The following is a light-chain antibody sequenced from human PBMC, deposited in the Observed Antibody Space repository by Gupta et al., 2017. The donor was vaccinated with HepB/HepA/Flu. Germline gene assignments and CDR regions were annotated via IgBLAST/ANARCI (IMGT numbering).Light chain of an antibody. V-gene: IGLV2-14*03. Sequence: QSALTQPASVSGSPGQSITISCTGTSSDVGGYNYVSWYQQHPGKAPKLMIDDVSNRHSGVSNRFSGSKSGTKASLTISGLQAEDEADYYCSSCTRSSTLMFGGGTKLTVL. CDR3: SSCTRSSTLM. CDR1: SSDVGGYNY. CDR2: DVS. J-gene: IGLJ3*02.